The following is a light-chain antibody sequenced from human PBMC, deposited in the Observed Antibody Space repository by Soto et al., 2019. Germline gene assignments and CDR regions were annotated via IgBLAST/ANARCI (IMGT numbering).Light chain of an antibody. CDR1: QSVSGSF. J-gene: IGKJ4*01. V-gene: IGKV3-20*01. Sequence: GLSLSPGTLSLSPGERGTLSCRASQSVSGSFLAWYQQKPGQAPRLLLYGASIRATGIPDRFSGSGSGTDFTLSISRLEPEDSAVYYCQQYGSSPPLTFGGGTKVAIK. CDR3: QQYGSSPPLT. CDR2: GAS.